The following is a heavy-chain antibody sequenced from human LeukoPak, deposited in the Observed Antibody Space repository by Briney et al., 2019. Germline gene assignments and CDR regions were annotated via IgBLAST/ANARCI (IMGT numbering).Heavy chain of an antibody. CDR2: IYYSGST. CDR1: GGSISSSDYY. V-gene: IGHV4-39*01. CDR3: ARQVTGTTRRFDP. J-gene: IGHJ5*02. Sequence: SETLSLTCTVSGGSISSSDYYWGWIRQPPGKGLEWIGSIYYSGSTNYNPSLKSRVTISADTSKNQFSLKLSSVTAADTAVYYCARQVTGTTRRFDPWGQGTLVTVSS. D-gene: IGHD1-7*01.